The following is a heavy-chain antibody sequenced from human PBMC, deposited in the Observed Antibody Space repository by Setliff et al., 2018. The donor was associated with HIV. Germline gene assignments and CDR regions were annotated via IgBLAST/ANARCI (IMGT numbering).Heavy chain of an antibody. D-gene: IGHD3-10*01. Sequence: PGGSLRLSCAASGFIFDGYAMHWVRQVPGKGLEWVALISWDGATTNYADSVKGRFTISRDSSKNSLYLQMNSLRTEDTALYYCAREGGSERMPFFYYYMDVWSKGTTVTVSS. CDR1: GFIFDGYA. V-gene: IGHV3-43*01. CDR3: AREGGSERMPFFYYYMDV. J-gene: IGHJ6*03. CDR2: ISWDGATT.